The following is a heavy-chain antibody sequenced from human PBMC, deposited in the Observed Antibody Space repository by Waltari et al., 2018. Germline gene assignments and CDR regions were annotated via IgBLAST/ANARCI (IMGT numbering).Heavy chain of an antibody. J-gene: IGHJ4*02. D-gene: IGHD3-10*01. Sequence: EVQLVESGAGLVQPGRSLRLSCTASGFTFGDYAMRWFRQAPGKWLEGVGFIRSKAYGGTTEDAASVKGRFTSARDDSKSIAYLQMNSLKTEDTAVYYFTNATPRGLSDYWGQGTLVTVSS. CDR1: GFTFGDYA. CDR2: IRSKAYGGTT. V-gene: IGHV3-49*03. CDR3: TNATPRGLSDY.